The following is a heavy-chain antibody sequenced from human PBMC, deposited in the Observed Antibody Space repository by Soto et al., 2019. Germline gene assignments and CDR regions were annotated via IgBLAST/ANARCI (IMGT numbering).Heavy chain of an antibody. V-gene: IGHV1-3*01. J-gene: IGHJ4*02. CDR1: GYTFTSYA. Sequence: ASLKVSCKASGYTFTSYAMHWVRQAPGQRLEWMGWINAGNGNTKYSQKFQGRVTITRDTSASTAYMELSSLRSEDTAVYYCASAGVVVAATIGLFDYWGQGTLVTVSS. CDR3: ASAGVVVAATIGLFDY. CDR2: INAGNGNT. D-gene: IGHD2-15*01.